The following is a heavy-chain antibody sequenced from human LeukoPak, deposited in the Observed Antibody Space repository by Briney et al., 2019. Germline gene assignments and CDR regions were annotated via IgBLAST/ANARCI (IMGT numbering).Heavy chain of an antibody. CDR3: AKEYCSNGVCYVGFDS. CDR1: GYTFTSYY. Sequence: GASVKVSCKASGYTFTSYYVHWVRQAPGQGLEWMGIINPSGGSTSYAQRFQGRVTMTRDTSTSTVYMELSSLRSEDTAVYFCAKEYCSNGVCYVGFDSWGQGTLVTVSS. D-gene: IGHD2-8*01. V-gene: IGHV1-46*01. J-gene: IGHJ4*02. CDR2: INPSGGST.